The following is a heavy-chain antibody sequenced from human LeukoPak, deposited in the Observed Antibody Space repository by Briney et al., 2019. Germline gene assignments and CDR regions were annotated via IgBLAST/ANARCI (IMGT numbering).Heavy chain of an antibody. CDR3: SKKALSTGFSHYDI. J-gene: IGHJ3*02. V-gene: IGHV3-9*01. CDR2: ISWNSGSI. D-gene: IGHD1-1*01. CDR1: GFTFDDYA. Sequence: PGGSLRLSCAASGFTFDDYAMHWVRQAPGKGLEWVSGISWNSGSIGYADSVKGRFTISRDNAKNSLYLQMNNLRAEDTALYYCSKKALSTGFSHYDIWGLGTMVTVSS.